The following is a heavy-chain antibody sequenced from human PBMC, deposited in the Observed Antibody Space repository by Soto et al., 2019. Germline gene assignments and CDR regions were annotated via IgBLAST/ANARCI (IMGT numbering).Heavy chain of an antibody. D-gene: IGHD3-3*01. V-gene: IGHV3-21*01. Sequence: GGALRLSWAASGFTFSSYSMNWVRQAPGKGLEWVSSISSSSSYIYYADSVKGRFTISRDNAKNSLYLQMNSLRAEDTAVYYCARVGIITIFGGVIEHRGLLAVWAQGTSV. CDR3: ARVGIITIFGGVIEHRGLLAV. CDR1: GFTFSSYS. J-gene: IGHJ6*02. CDR2: ISSSSSYI.